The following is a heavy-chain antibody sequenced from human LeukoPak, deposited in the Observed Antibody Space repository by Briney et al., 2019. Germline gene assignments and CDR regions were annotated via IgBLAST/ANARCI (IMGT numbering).Heavy chain of an antibody. J-gene: IGHJ4*02. CDR1: GFTFSSYA. Sequence: GGSLRLSCSASGFTFSSYAMHWVRQAPGKGLEYVSAISNNGGRTYYADSVKGRFIISRDNPKNPLYLQMSSLGPEDTAVYYCVKDGRIQLWPPYYFDYWGQGTLVTVSS. D-gene: IGHD5-18*01. CDR2: ISNNGGRT. V-gene: IGHV3-64D*06. CDR3: VKDGRIQLWPPYYFDY.